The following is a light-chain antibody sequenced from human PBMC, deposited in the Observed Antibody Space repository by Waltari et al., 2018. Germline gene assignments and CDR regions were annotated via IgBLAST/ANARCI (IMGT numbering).Light chain of an antibody. Sequence: EIVLTQSPGTLSLSPGGSATLSCRTSQSVTSALAWYQQKPGQAPRLLIYGASNRATGIPDRFSGSGSGTDFSLTISSLEPEDFAVYYCQHYLRLPVTFGQGTKVEVK. J-gene: IGKJ1*01. CDR3: QHYLRLPVT. V-gene: IGKV3-20*01. CDR1: QSVTSA. CDR2: GAS.